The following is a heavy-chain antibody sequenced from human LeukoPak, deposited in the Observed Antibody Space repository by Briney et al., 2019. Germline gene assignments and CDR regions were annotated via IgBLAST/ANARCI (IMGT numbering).Heavy chain of an antibody. CDR2: ISGTGGST. D-gene: IGHD6-19*01. CDR1: GFTFGNYA. Sequence: GGSLRLSCAASGFTFGNYAMAWVRQAPGKGLEWVAGISGTGGSTYYADSVKGRFTISRDNSKNTVYLQVNSLRAEDSAVYYCAKSNRGSSATCNFDCWGQGTLVTVSS. CDR3: AKSNRGSSATCNFDC. J-gene: IGHJ4*02. V-gene: IGHV3-23*01.